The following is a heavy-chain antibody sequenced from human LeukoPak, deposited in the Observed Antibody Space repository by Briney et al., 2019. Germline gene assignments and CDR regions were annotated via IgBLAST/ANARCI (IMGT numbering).Heavy chain of an antibody. D-gene: IGHD3-10*01. V-gene: IGHV3-21*01. Sequence: GGSLRLSCAASGFTFSSYSMNWVRRAPGKGLEWVSSISSSSSYIYYADSVKGRFTISRDNAKNSLYLQMNSLRAEDTAVYYCARDPQLLWFGELLPRYYGMDVWGQGTTVTVSS. CDR2: ISSSSSYI. CDR1: GFTFSSYS. J-gene: IGHJ6*02. CDR3: ARDPQLLWFGELLPRYYGMDV.